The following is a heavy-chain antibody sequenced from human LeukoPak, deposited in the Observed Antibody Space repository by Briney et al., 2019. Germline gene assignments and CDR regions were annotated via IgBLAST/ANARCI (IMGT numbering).Heavy chain of an antibody. CDR3: ASIGPGGIAVAGTLGDQVI. CDR2: ISSSSSYI. Sequence: KAGGSLRLSCAASGFTFSSYSMNWVRQAPGKGLEWVSSISSSSSYIYYADSVKGRFTISRDNAKNSLYLQMNSLRAEDTAVYYCASIGPGGIAVAGTLGDQVIGGQGTLVTVSS. V-gene: IGHV3-21*01. D-gene: IGHD6-19*01. CDR1: GFTFSSYS. J-gene: IGHJ4*02.